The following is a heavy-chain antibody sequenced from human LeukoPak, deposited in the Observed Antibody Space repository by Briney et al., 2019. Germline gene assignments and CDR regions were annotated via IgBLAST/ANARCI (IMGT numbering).Heavy chain of an antibody. D-gene: IGHD5-18*01. V-gene: IGHV1-18*01. J-gene: IGHJ6*02. CDR3: ARISAGGYSTSYGMDV. CDR1: GYTFTSYG. Sequence: ASVKVSCKASGYTFTSYGISWVRQAPGQGLEWMGWINAYNGNTNYAQKLQGRVTMTTDTSTSTAYMELRSLRSDDTAVYYCARISAGGYSTSYGMDVWGQGTTVTVSS. CDR2: INAYNGNT.